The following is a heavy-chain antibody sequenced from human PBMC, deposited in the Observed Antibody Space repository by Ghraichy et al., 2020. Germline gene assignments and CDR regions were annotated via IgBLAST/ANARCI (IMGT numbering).Heavy chain of an antibody. CDR3: ARDNRELPYGRYFFDY. D-gene: IGHD2/OR15-2a*01. V-gene: IGHV3-53*01. CDR2: IYSGGST. CDR1: GFTVSSNY. J-gene: IGHJ4*02. Sequence: GGSLRLSCAASGFTVSSNYMSWVRQAPGKGLEWVSVIYSGGSTYYADSVKGRFTISRDNSKNTLYLQMNSLRAEDTAVYYCARDNRELPYGRYFFDYWGQGTLVTVSS.